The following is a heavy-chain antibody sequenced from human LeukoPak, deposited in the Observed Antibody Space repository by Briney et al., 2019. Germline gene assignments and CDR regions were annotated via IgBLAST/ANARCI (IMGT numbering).Heavy chain of an antibody. CDR1: GYTFTSYF. V-gene: IGHV1-46*01. CDR3: ARGIGNGYRLFDY. D-gene: IGHD5-24*01. J-gene: IGHJ4*02. Sequence: GASVTVSCKASGYTFTSYFMHWVRQAPGQGLEWMGIINPNGGSTRYAQKFQGRVTMTRDTSTSTVFIELSSLRSEDTAVYYCARGIGNGYRLFDYWGQGTLDTVSS. CDR2: INPNGGST.